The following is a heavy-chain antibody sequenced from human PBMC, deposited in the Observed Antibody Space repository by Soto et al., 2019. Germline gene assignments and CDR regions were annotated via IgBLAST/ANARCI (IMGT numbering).Heavy chain of an antibody. CDR2: IWYDGSNK. Sequence: PGGSMRLSCAASGFTFSSYAMSWVRQAPGKGLEWVAVIWYDGSNKYYADSVKGRFSISRDNSNNTLYLQMNSLRAEDTAVYYCASEGTAVTTGGYFDYWGQGTLVTVSS. V-gene: IGHV3-33*08. J-gene: IGHJ4*02. CDR3: ASEGTAVTTGGYFDY. D-gene: IGHD4-17*01. CDR1: GFTFSSYA.